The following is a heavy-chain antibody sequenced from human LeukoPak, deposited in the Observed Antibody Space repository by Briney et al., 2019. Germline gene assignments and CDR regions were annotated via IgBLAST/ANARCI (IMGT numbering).Heavy chain of an antibody. J-gene: IGHJ4*02. CDR1: GGSCSGYY. D-gene: IGHD2-2*02. Sequence: SETLSLTCAVYGGSCSGYYWSWIRQPPGKGLEWIGEINHSGSTNYNPSLKSRVTISVDTSKNQFSLKLSSVTAADTAVYYCARGFAYPLFWGQGTLVTVSS. CDR3: ARGFAYPLF. V-gene: IGHV4-34*01. CDR2: INHSGST.